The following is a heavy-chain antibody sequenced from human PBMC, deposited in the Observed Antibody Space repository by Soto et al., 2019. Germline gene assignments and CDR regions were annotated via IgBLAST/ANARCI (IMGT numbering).Heavy chain of an antibody. CDR2: IYFSGST. CDR1: GGSLSSRESY. V-gene: IGHV4-39*01. J-gene: IGHJ4*02. CDR3: ARHWGRGAAGTCYN. Sequence: SETLSLTCSVSGGSLSSRESYWGWIRQPPGKGLEWIGTIYFSGSTYYNPSLKSRVTMSVDTSKNQFSLKLTSVTAADTAVYYCARHWGRGAAGTCYNWGQGTLVPVSS. D-gene: IGHD6-13*01.